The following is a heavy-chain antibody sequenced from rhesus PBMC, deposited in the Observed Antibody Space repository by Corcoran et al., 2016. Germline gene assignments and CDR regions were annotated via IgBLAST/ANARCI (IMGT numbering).Heavy chain of an antibody. V-gene: IGHV4-160*01. Sequence: QLQLQESGPGLVKPSETLSLTCAVSGGSISGHWWSWIRQPPGKGREWIGRIDSRGSADAHPSLTRRGTSSRDTSMIQFSLRLSSVTAADTAVYYCARGRSSGYTYWGQGVLVTVSS. J-gene: IGHJ4*01. D-gene: IGHD5-24*01. CDR1: GGSISGHW. CDR2: IDSRGSA. CDR3: ARGRSSGYTY.